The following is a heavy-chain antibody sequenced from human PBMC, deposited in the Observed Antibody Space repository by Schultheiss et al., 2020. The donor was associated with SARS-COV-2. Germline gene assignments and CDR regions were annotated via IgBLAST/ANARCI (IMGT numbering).Heavy chain of an antibody. Sequence: SETLSLTCTVSGGSIISYYWSWIRQPPGKGLEWIGYIYYSGSTNYNPSLKSRVTISVDTSKNQFSLKLSSVTAADTAVYYCARGTSRWLPDYWGQGTLVTVSS. V-gene: IGHV4-59*01. CDR1: GGSIISYY. D-gene: IGHD4-23*01. CDR2: IYYSGST. J-gene: IGHJ4*02. CDR3: ARGTSRWLPDY.